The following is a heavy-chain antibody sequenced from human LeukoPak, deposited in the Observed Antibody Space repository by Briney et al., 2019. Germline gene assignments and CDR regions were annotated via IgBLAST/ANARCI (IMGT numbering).Heavy chain of an antibody. CDR3: ARALVGATPMGYYYYYMDV. CDR1: GFTFSSYN. V-gene: IGHV3-48*01. CDR2: ISSSSSSI. Sequence: GGSLRLSCAASGFTFSSYNMNWVRQAPGKGLEWVSYISSSSSSIYYADSVKGRFTISRDNAKNSLYLQMNSLRAEDTAVYYCARALVGATPMGYYYYYMDVWGKGTTVTVSS. D-gene: IGHD1-26*01. J-gene: IGHJ6*03.